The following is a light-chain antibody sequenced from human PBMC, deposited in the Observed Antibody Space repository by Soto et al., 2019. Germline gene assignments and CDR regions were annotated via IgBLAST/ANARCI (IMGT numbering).Light chain of an antibody. CDR3: QQYYNWPPWT. V-gene: IGKV3-15*01. CDR2: GAS. Sequence: EIVMTQSPATLSVSPGERATLSCRASQSVSSNLAWYQQKPGQAPRLLIFGASARATGVPARFSGGGSGTEFTLTISSLQSEDFAVYYCQQYYNWPPWTFGQGTKVDIK. J-gene: IGKJ1*01. CDR1: QSVSSN.